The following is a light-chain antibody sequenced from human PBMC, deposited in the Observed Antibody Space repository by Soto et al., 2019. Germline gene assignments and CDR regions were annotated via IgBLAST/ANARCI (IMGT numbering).Light chain of an antibody. Sequence: QSALTQPASVSGSPGQSITISCTGTSSDVGGYNYVSWYQHHPGKAPKVIIYDVSDRPSGVSNRFSGSKSGNTASLTISGLQAEDEADYYCSSYTTSDTLVFGGGTKVTVL. J-gene: IGLJ2*01. CDR1: SSDVGGYNY. CDR2: DVS. V-gene: IGLV2-14*03. CDR3: SSYTTSDTLV.